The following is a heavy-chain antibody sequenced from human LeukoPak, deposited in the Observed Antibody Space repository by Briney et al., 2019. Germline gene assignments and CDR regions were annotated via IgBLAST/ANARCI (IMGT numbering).Heavy chain of an antibody. Sequence: PVGSLRLSCAASGATFSSYAMSCVRQAPGKGLEWVSAISGSGGSTYYADSVKGRFTISRDNSKNTLYLQMNSLRAEDTAVYYCAKDSRIAVAGTEGFDYWGQGTLVTVSS. CDR3: AKDSRIAVAGTEGFDY. D-gene: IGHD6-19*01. CDR2: ISGSGGST. CDR1: GATFSSYA. V-gene: IGHV3-23*01. J-gene: IGHJ4*02.